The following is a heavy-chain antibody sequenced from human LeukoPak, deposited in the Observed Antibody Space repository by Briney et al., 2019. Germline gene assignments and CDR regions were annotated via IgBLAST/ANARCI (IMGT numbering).Heavy chain of an antibody. CDR3: AKYRGFGDSYDS. CDR2: IGGSGDRT. V-gene: IGHV3-23*01. D-gene: IGHD3-10*01. Sequence: GSLRLSCAASGFPFSKNAMSWVRQAPGKGLEWVSSIGGSGDRTYYADSVKGRFTISRDTSKSTLYLQMDSLRAEDAAVYYCAKYRGFGDSYDSWGQGTLVTVSS. J-gene: IGHJ4*02. CDR1: GFPFSKNA.